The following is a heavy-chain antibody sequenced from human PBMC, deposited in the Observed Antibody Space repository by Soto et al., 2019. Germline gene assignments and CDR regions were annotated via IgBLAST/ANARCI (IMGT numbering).Heavy chain of an antibody. D-gene: IGHD3-22*01. V-gene: IGHV4-31*03. J-gene: IGHJ5*02. CDR1: GGSISSGGYY. Sequence: QVQLQESGPGLVKPSQTLSLTCTVSGGSISSGGYYWSWIRQHPGKGLEWIGYIYYSGSTYYNPSLKCRVTISVDTAKNQFSLKLSSVTAADTAVYYCARGYDSSGSRLDPWGQGTLVTVSS. CDR3: ARGYDSSGSRLDP. CDR2: IYYSGST.